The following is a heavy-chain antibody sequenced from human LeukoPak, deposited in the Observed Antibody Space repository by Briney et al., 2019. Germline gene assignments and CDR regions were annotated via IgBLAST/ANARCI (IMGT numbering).Heavy chain of an antibody. V-gene: IGHV4-59*01. CDR2: IYYSGST. J-gene: IGHJ3*02. CDR3: ARGVPGGDAFDI. Sequence: SETLSLTCTVSGGSISSYYWSWIRQPPGKGLEWIGYIYYSGSTNYNPSLKSRVTISVDTSKNQFSLKLSSVTAADTAVYYCARGVPGGDAFDIWGQGTMVTVSS. D-gene: IGHD3-10*01. CDR1: GGSISSYY.